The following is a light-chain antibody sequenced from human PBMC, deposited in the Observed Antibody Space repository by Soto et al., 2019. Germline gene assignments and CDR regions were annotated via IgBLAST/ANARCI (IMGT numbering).Light chain of an antibody. CDR1: QSIAWW. V-gene: IGKV1-5*03. CDR3: QQYSSPWT. Sequence: DIQMTQSPSTLTASVGDRFTITCRASQSIAWWLAWYQQKPGKAPKLLIYKASILESGVPSRFSGSGSGTEFTLTISSLQPDDIATYYCQQYSSPWTFGQGTKVDIK. CDR2: KAS. J-gene: IGKJ1*01.